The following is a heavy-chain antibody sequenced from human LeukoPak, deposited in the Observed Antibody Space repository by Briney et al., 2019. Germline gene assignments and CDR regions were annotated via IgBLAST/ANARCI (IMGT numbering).Heavy chain of an antibody. J-gene: IGHJ6*02. CDR1: GFTFNRFY. CDR3: AKLRNYYYYGMDV. V-gene: IGHV3-64*04. D-gene: IGHD1-7*01. Sequence: PGGSLRLSCSASGFTFNRFYLHWVRQAPGKGLEFVSHISSNGATTYYADSVKGRFTISRDNSKNTLYLQMNSLRAEDSAIYYCAKLRNYYYYGMDVWGQGTTVTVSS. CDR2: ISSNGATT.